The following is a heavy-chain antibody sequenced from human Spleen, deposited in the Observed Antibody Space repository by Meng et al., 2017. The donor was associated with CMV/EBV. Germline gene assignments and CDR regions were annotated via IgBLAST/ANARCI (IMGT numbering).Heavy chain of an antibody. CDR2: IIPILGIA. CDR3: ARGRLAPGGMDV. D-gene: IGHD6-25*01. CDR1: GYRFTSYG. Sequence: SVKVSCKASGYRFTSYGIWWVRQAPGQGREWMGGIIPILGIANYAQKFQGRVTITADKSTSTAYMELSSLGSEDTAVYYCARGRLAPGGMDVWGQGTTVTVSS. J-gene: IGHJ6*02. V-gene: IGHV1-69*10.